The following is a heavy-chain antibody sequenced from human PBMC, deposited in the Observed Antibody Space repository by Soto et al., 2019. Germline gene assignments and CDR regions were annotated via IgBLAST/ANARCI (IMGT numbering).Heavy chain of an antibody. V-gene: IGHV4-39*01. CDR3: ARQRVLSTNMFITSFDP. CDR1: GGSINSSDHF. D-gene: IGHD3-10*02. J-gene: IGHJ5*02. CDR2: VYYTETA. Sequence: SETLSLTCSLSGGSINSSDHFWGWIRQTPGKGLEWIGSVYYTETAYYNPSLKSPVTISVETSRNTFSLKVNSVTAADTGIYYCARQRVLSTNMFITSFDPWGQGTLVTVSS.